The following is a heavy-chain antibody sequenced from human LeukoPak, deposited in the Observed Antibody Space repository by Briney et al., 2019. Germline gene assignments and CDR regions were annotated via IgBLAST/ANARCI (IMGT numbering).Heavy chain of an antibody. CDR2: INPSGGST. Sequence: ASVKVSCKASGYTFTSYYMRWVRQAPGQGLEWMGIINPSGGSTSYAQKFQGRVTMTRDTSTSTVYMELSSLRSEDTAVYYCARATHNYYDSSGNDYWGQGTLVTVSS. CDR1: GYTFTSYY. D-gene: IGHD3-22*01. V-gene: IGHV1-46*01. CDR3: ARATHNYYDSSGNDY. J-gene: IGHJ4*02.